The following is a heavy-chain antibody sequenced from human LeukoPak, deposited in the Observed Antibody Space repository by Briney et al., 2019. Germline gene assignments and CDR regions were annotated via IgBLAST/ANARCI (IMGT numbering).Heavy chain of an antibody. V-gene: IGHV3-7*01. CDR3: ARELYGSGSFYSNDY. CDR2: IKQDGSEK. J-gene: IGHJ4*02. Sequence: PGGSLRLSCAASGFTFSSYAMHWVRQAPGKGLEWVANIKQDGSEKYYVDSVKGRFTISRDNAKNSLYLQMNSLRAEDTAVYYCARELYGSGSFYSNDYWGQGTLVTVSS. D-gene: IGHD3-10*01. CDR1: GFTFSSYA.